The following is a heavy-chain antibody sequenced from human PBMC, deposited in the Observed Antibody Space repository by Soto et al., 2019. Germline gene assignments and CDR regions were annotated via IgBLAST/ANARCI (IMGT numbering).Heavy chain of an antibody. Sequence: SEALYHSCAVSGASVDSGGFFWCWIRQPPGKCLEWIGYIYHCVSTDYNPSLKSRVTISVDSSKNLFSLSLSSVTAADTAVYFCVRSGCSSTACHTDWFDPWGPGTLVTVSS. CDR2: IYHCVST. V-gene: IGHV4-30-2*01. D-gene: IGHD2-2*01. J-gene: IGHJ5*02. CDR1: GASVDSGGFF. CDR3: VRSGCSSTACHTDWFDP.